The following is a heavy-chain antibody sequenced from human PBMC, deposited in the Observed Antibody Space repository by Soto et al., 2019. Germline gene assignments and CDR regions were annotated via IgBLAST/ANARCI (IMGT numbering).Heavy chain of an antibody. J-gene: IGHJ5*02. CDR1: GGSFSGYY. CDR3: AIGRGDIVVVVAATPYRWFDP. Sequence: QVQLQQWGAGLLKPSETLSLTCAVYGGSFSGYYWSWIRQPPGKGLEWIGEINHSGSTNYNPSLKSRVTISVDTSKNKFSLKLSSVTAADTAVYYCAIGRGDIVVVVAATPYRWFDPWGQGTLVTVSS. D-gene: IGHD2-15*01. V-gene: IGHV4-34*01. CDR2: INHSGST.